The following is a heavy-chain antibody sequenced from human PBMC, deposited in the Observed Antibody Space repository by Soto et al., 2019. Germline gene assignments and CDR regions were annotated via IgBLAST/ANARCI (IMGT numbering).Heavy chain of an antibody. J-gene: IGHJ4*02. CDR2: ISSSSSTI. D-gene: IGHD6-13*01. CDR1: GFIFSSYS. V-gene: IGHV3-48*04. Sequence: EVQLVESGGGLVQPGGSLRLSCAASGFIFSSYSMHWVRQAPGKGLEWVSYISSSSSTIYYADSVKGRFTISRDNAKNSLYLQVNSLRAEDTAVYYCAREDPAGYSSSWYYFDYWGQGTLVTVSS. CDR3: AREDPAGYSSSWYYFDY.